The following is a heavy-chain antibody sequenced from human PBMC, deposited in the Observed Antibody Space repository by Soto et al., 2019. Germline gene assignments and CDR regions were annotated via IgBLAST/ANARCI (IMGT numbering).Heavy chain of an antibody. V-gene: IGHV1-58*01. CDR1: GFTFTSSA. CDR3: AVHDSSGPNWFDP. J-gene: IGHJ5*02. Sequence: VASVKVSCKASGFTFTSSAVQWVRQARGQRLEWIGWIVVGSGNTNYAQKFQERVTITRDMSTSTAYMELSSLRSEDTAVYYCAVHDSSGPNWFDPWGQGTLVTVSS. D-gene: IGHD3-22*01. CDR2: IVVGSGNT.